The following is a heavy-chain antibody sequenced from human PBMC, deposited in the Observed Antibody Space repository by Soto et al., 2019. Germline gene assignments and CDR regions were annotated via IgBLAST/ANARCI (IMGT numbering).Heavy chain of an antibody. V-gene: IGHV3-23*01. Sequence: GESLKISCAASGFTFSSYAMSWVRQAPGKGLEWVSAISGSGDSTYYAASVKGRFTISRDNSKNTLYLQMNSLRAEDTAVYYCANLFGEPGNFDYWGQGTLVTVSS. CDR1: GFTFSSYA. CDR2: ISGSGDST. D-gene: IGHD3-10*01. CDR3: ANLFGEPGNFDY. J-gene: IGHJ4*02.